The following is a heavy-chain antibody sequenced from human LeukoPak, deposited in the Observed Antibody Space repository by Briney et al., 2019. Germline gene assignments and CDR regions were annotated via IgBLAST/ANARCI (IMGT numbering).Heavy chain of an antibody. CDR1: GDSINSLDL. CDR3: ARLTIDYYDSSGCFDY. Sequence: SETLSLTCTVSGDSINSLDLWSWVRQPPGKGLEWIGEMYLSGTTHSNPSVKSRVTISVDTSKNQFSLKLSSVTAADTAVYYCARLTIDYYDSSGCFDYWGQGTLVTVSS. V-gene: IGHV4-4*02. D-gene: IGHD3-22*01. CDR2: MYLSGTT. J-gene: IGHJ4*02.